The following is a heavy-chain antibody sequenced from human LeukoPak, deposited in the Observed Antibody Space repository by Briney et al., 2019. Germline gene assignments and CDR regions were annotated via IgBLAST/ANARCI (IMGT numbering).Heavy chain of an antibody. J-gene: IGHJ5*02. Sequence: SGTLSLTCTVSGGSISPYYWTWIRQPPGKGLEWIGYIYYNGNTNYNPSLKSRITISVDTSKNQFSLRLKSVTAADTAVYYCARGPLSSRTTWTWFDPWGQGTLVTVSS. CDR1: GGSISPYY. D-gene: IGHD6-13*01. CDR2: IYYNGNT. CDR3: ARGPLSSRTTWTWFDP. V-gene: IGHV4-59*01.